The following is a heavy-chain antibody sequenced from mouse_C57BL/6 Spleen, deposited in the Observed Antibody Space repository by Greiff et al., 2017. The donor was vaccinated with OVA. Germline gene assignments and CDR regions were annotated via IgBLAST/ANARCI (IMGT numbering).Heavy chain of an antibody. CDR2: ISYDGSN. D-gene: IGHD2-5*01. CDR1: GYSITSGYY. V-gene: IGHV3-6*01. CDR3: ARAYYSNYVFAY. J-gene: IGHJ3*01. Sequence: ESGPGLVKPSQSLSLTCSVTGYSITSGYYWNWIRQFPGNKLEWMGYISYDGSNNYNPSLKNRISITRDTSKNQFFLKLNSVTTEDTATYYFARAYYSNYVFAYWGQGTLVTVSA.